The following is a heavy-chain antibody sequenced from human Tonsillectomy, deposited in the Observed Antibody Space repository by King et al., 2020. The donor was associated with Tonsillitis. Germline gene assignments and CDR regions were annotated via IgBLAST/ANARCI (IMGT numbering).Heavy chain of an antibody. CDR3: AGDLERLWPGYGMDF. CDR2: ISSSGSTI. V-gene: IGHV3-11*01. Sequence: VQLVESGGGLVKPGGSLRLSCAASGFTFSDYYMSWIRQAPGKGLEWVSYISSSGSTIYYADSVKGRCTISRDNSKNSLYLQMNSLRAEDTAVYYWAGDLERLWPGYGMDFWGQGTTVTVSS. D-gene: IGHD1-1*01. CDR1: GFTFSDYY. J-gene: IGHJ6*02.